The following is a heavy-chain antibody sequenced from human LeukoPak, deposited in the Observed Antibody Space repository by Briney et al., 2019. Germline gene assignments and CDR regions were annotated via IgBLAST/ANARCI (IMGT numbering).Heavy chain of an antibody. CDR2: ISAYNGNT. Sequence: GASVKVSCKASGYTFTSYGISWVRQAPGQRLEWMGWISAYNGNTNYAQKLQGRVTMTTDTSTSTAYMELRSLRSDDTAVYYCARDAPYSSSWYYYYYYMDVWGKGTTVTVSS. J-gene: IGHJ6*03. CDR3: ARDAPYSSSWYYYYYYMDV. CDR1: GYTFTSYG. D-gene: IGHD6-13*01. V-gene: IGHV1-18*01.